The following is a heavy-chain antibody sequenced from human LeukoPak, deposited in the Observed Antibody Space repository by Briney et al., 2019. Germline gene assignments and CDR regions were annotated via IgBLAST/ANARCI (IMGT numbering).Heavy chain of an antibody. CDR1: GFTFSNYA. V-gene: IGHV3-23*01. CDR3: AKAAIYGDYSWFDA. J-gene: IGHJ5*02. CDR2: TCGDEYT. D-gene: IGHD4-17*01. Sequence: GGSLRLSCAASGFTFSNYAMSWVRQAPGKGLEWVSTCGDEYTYYTDSVKGRFTMSRDPSTNTVHLHMKSLRAEDTALYYCAKAAIYGDYSWFDAWGQGTPVTVSS.